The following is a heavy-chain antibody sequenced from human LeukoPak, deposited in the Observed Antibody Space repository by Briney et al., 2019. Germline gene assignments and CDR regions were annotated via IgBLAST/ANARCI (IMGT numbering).Heavy chain of an antibody. CDR2: INWNGGST. V-gene: IGHV3-20*04. CDR3: VKDRGITMVRGVLDY. J-gene: IGHJ4*02. D-gene: IGHD3-10*01. Sequence: PGGSLRLSCAASGFTFDDYGMSWVRQAPGKGLEWVSGINWNGGSTYYADSVKGRFTISRDNSKNTLYLQMSSLRAEDTAVYYCVKDRGITMVRGVLDYWGQGTLVTVSS. CDR1: GFTFDDYG.